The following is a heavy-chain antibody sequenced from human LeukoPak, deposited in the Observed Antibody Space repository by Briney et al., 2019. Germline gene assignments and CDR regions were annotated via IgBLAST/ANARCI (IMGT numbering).Heavy chain of an antibody. D-gene: IGHD5-24*01. CDR1: GGTFSSYA. Sequence: VASVKVSCKASGGTFSSYAISWVRQAPGQGLEWMGGIIPIFGTANYAQKFQGRVTITTDESTSTAYMELSSLRSEDTAVYYYARDGYNYTRHYYYYYMDVWGKGTTVTVSS. CDR3: ARDGYNYTRHYYYYYMDV. J-gene: IGHJ6*03. CDR2: IIPIFGTA. V-gene: IGHV1-69*05.